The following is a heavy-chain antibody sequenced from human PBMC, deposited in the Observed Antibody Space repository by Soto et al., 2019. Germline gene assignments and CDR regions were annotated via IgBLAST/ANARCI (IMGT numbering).Heavy chain of an antibody. V-gene: IGHV3-7*03. J-gene: IGHJ4*02. D-gene: IGHD1-26*01. CDR2: IKQDESEK. Sequence: GGSLRLSCAASGFTFSNYWMSWVRQAPGKGLEWVANIKQDESEKNYVDSVKGRFTISRDNANNSLYLQMNSLRAADTAVYFCVTDRYSVNYYVRGITYYFDYWGQGTLVTVSS. CDR3: VTDRYSVNYYVRGITYYFDY. CDR1: GFTFSNYW.